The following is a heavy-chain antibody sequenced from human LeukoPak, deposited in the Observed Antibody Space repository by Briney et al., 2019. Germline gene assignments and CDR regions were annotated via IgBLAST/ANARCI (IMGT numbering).Heavy chain of an antibody. Sequence: SETLSLTCTVSGGSISSYYWGWIRQPPGKGLEWIGSIYYSGSTYYNPSLKSRVTISVDTSKNQFSLKLSSVTAADTAVYYCARQGPSKVLRFLEWLSPDFDYWGQGTLVTVSS. CDR2: IYYSGST. D-gene: IGHD3-3*01. CDR1: GGSISSYY. CDR3: ARQGPSKVLRFLEWLSPDFDY. V-gene: IGHV4-39*01. J-gene: IGHJ4*02.